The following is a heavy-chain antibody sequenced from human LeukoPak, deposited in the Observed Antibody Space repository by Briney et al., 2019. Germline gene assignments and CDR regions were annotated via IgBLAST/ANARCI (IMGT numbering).Heavy chain of an antibody. V-gene: IGHV3-15*01. Sequence: GGSLRLSCAASGFTFSSYAMSWVRQAPGKGLEWVGRIKSKTDGGTTDYAAPVKGRFTISRDDSKNTLYLQMNSLKTEDTAVYYCTTEWSYSNPEINYWGQGTLVTVSS. J-gene: IGHJ4*02. D-gene: IGHD3-10*01. CDR3: TTEWSYSNPEINY. CDR2: IKSKTDGGTT. CDR1: GFTFSSYA.